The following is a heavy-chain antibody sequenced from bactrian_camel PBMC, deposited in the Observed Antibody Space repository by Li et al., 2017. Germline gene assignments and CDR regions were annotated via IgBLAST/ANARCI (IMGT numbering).Heavy chain of an antibody. J-gene: IGHJ4*01. D-gene: IGHD6*01. CDR1: ETRYC. CDR2: VSPGGVSS. CDR3: AAIHDTLYGGTWPNPGQYTY. V-gene: IGHV3-3*01. Sequence: HVQLVESGGGSVQAGGSLRLTCTFSETRYCMGWFRQAPGKEREGVAAVSPGGVSSVYADSVKGRFTVTLDTAGNAVYLEMNRLRPEDTGVYYCAAIHDTLYGGTWPNPGQYTYLGQWTHVTVS.